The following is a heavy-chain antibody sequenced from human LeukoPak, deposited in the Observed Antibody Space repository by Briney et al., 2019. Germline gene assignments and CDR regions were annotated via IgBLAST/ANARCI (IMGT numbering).Heavy chain of an antibody. CDR1: GFTFDDYA. J-gene: IGHJ4*02. CDR2: ISWNSGSI. V-gene: IGHV3-9*01. CDR3: ARDDYDILTGYSQFDY. D-gene: IGHD3-9*01. Sequence: GGSLRLSCAASGFTFDDYAMHWVRQAPGKGLEWVSGISWNSGSIGYADSVKGRFTISRDNAKNSLYLQMNSLRAEDTAVYYCARDDYDILTGYSQFDYWGQGTLVTVSS.